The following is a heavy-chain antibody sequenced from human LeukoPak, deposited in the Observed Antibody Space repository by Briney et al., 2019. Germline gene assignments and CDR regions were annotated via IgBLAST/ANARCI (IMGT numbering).Heavy chain of an antibody. CDR2: ISAYNGNT. J-gene: IGHJ2*01. D-gene: IGHD4-17*01. Sequence: ASVKVSCKASGYTFTSYGISWVRQAPGQGLEWMGWISAYNGNTNYAQKLQGRVTMTTDTSTSTAYMELRSLRSDDTAVYYCARLYGDYVSEDPKYFDLWGRGTLVTVSS. V-gene: IGHV1-18*01. CDR3: ARLYGDYVSEDPKYFDL. CDR1: GYTFTSYG.